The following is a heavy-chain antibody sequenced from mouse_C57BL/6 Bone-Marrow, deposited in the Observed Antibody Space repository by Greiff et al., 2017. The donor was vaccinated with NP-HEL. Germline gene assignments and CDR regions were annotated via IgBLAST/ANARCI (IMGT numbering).Heavy chain of an antibody. J-gene: IGHJ4*01. V-gene: IGHV2-5*01. Sequence: VKLVESGPGLVQPSQSLSITCTVSGFSLTSYGVHWVRQSPGKGLEWLGVIWRGGSTDYNAAFMSRLSITKDNSKSQVFFKMNSLQADDTAIYYCAKSQTKTAQMDYWGQGTSVTVSS. CDR1: GFSLTSYG. CDR2: IWRGGST. CDR3: AKSQTKTAQMDY. D-gene: IGHD3-2*02.